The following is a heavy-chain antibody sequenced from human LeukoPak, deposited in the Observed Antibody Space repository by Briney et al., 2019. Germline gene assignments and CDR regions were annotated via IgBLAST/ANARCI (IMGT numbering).Heavy chain of an antibody. V-gene: IGHV1-18*01. D-gene: IGHD2-21*02. CDR3: ARDSKWYCGGDCSTDY. CDR1: GYTFTSYG. J-gene: IGHJ4*02. Sequence: PGESLKVSCKASGYTFTSYGISWVRQAPGQGLEWMGWISAYNGNTNYAQKLQGRVTMTTDTSTSTAYMELRSLRSDDTAVYYCARDSKWYCGGDCSTDYWGQGTLVTASS. CDR2: ISAYNGNT.